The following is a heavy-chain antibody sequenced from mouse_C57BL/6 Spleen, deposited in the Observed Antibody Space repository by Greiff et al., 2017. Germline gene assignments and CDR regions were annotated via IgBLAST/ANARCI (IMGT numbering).Heavy chain of an antibody. CDR2: IHPNSGST. J-gene: IGHJ3*01. V-gene: IGHV1-64*01. D-gene: IGHD2-5*01. CDR1: GYTFTSYW. Sequence: QVQLQQPGAELVKPGASVKLSCKASGYTFTSYWMHWVKQGPGQGLEWIGMIHPNSGSTNYNEKFKSKATLTVDKSSSTAYMQLSSLTSEDSAVYYCARGDAPYYSNSAWFAYWGQGTLVTVSA. CDR3: ARGDAPYYSNSAWFAY.